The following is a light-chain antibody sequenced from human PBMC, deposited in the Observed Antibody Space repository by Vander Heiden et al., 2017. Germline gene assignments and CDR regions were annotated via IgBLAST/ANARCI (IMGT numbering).Light chain of an antibody. CDR1: SSDAGGYNY. J-gene: IGLJ1*01. V-gene: IGLV2-14*01. Sequence: QSALTQPASVSGSPGQSITISCTGTSSDAGGYNYVSWYQQHPGKAPKLMIYEVSNRPSGVSNRFSGSKSGNTASLTISGLQAEDEADDYCSSYTSSSTRVFGTGTKVTVL. CDR3: SSYTSSSTRV. CDR2: EVS.